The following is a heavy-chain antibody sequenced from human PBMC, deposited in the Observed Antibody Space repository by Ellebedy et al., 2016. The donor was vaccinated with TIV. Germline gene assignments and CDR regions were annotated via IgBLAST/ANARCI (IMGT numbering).Heavy chain of an antibody. Sequence: GESLKISXAASGFTFSSYAMSWVRQAPGKGLEWVSTISGSGSRTYYADSVKGRLTISRDNSRNTVYLQINSLRAEDTAVYYCANGDLPHFDIWGQGTVVAVYS. J-gene: IGHJ3*02. CDR2: ISGSGSRT. CDR1: GFTFSSYA. CDR3: ANGDLPHFDI. V-gene: IGHV3-23*01. D-gene: IGHD3-10*01.